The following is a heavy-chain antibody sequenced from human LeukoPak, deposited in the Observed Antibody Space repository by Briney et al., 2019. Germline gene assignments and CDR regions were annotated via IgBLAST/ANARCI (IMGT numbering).Heavy chain of an antibody. V-gene: IGHV2-70*11. CDR2: IDWDDDK. CDR1: GFSLSTSGMC. Sequence: SGPTLVNPTQTLTLTCTFSGFSLSTSGMCVSWIRQPPGKALEWLARIDWDDDKYYSTSLKTRLTISKDTSKNQVVLTMTNMDPVDTATYYCAHTTYFYDSSGYPRSFDIWGQGTMVTVSS. J-gene: IGHJ3*02. CDR3: AHTTYFYDSSGYPRSFDI. D-gene: IGHD3-22*01.